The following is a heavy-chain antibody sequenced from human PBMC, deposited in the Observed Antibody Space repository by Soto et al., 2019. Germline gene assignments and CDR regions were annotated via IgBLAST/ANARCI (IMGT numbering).Heavy chain of an antibody. CDR1: GGSFSGYY. J-gene: IGHJ4*02. D-gene: IGHD3-22*01. CDR3: ARVRYYYYDSSGPYYFDY. V-gene: IGHV4-34*01. Sequence: QVQLQQWGAGLLKPSETLSLTCAVYGGSFSGYYWCWIRQPPGKGLEWMGEINHSGSTNYNPSLKSRVTIAVDTSKNQFSLRLSYVPAADTALYYCARVRYYYYDSSGPYYFDYWGQGTLVTVSS. CDR2: INHSGST.